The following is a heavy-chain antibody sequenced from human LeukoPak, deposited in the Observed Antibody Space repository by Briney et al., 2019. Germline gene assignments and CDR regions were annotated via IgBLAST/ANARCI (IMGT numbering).Heavy chain of an antibody. CDR3: ARDGDYYGSGSYYAPEVYY. D-gene: IGHD3-10*01. CDR1: GFTFSSYG. J-gene: IGHJ4*02. V-gene: IGHV3-33*01. Sequence: GGSLRLSCAASGFTFSSYGMQWVRQAPGKGLEWVAVIWFDGSNKYYADSVQGRFPVSRENSKNPLYLQMNSLRADDTAVYYCARDGDYYGSGSYYAPEVYYWGQGTLVTVSS. CDR2: IWFDGSNK.